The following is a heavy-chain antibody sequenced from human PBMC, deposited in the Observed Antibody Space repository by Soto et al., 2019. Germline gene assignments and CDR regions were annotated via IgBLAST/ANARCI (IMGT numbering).Heavy chain of an antibody. CDR2: FDAEDGAA. V-gene: IGHV1-24*01. CDR1: GYTLTELS. Sequence: QVELVQSGAEVKKPGASVKVSCKVSGYTLTELSMHWVRQAPGKGLEWMGVFDAEDGAASYAQNFQGRVTMPVDTSTDTAYMEVTSLRSEDTAVYYCATDLFPDYADAWVTFRPADYWGQGTQVTVSS. J-gene: IGHJ4*02. CDR3: ATDLFPDYADAWVTFRPADY. D-gene: IGHD3-16*02.